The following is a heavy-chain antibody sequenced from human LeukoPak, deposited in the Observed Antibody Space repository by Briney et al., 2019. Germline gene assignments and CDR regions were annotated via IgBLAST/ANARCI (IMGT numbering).Heavy chain of an antibody. CDR1: GDSVSSNSAA. J-gene: IGHJ3*02. V-gene: IGHV6-1*01. Sequence: SQTLSLTCAISGDSVSSNSAAWNWIRQSPSRGLEWLGRTYYRSKWYNDYAVSVKSRITINPDTSKNQFSLQLNSVTPEDTAVYYCARDRGYSGGGYGAFDIWGQGTMVTVSS. CDR2: TYYRSKWYN. CDR3: ARDRGYSGGGYGAFDI. D-gene: IGHD6-19*01.